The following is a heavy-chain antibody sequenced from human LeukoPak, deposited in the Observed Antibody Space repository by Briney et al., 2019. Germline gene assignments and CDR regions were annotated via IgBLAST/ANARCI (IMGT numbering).Heavy chain of an antibody. CDR1: GFTFSSYG. CDR2: ISYDGSNK. Sequence: SLRLSCAASGFTFSSYGMHWVRQAPGKGLEWVAVISYDGSNKYYADSVKGRFTISRDNSKNTLYLQMNSLRAEDTAVYYCAKDRVIVTYYYYGMDVWGQGTTVTVSS. J-gene: IGHJ6*02. CDR3: AKDRVIVTYYYYGMDV. D-gene: IGHD3-16*02. V-gene: IGHV3-30*18.